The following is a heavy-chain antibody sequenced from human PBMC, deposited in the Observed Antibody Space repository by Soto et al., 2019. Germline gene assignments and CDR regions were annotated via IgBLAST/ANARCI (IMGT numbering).Heavy chain of an antibody. CDR1: GGSISSYY. V-gene: IGHV4-59*01. CDR3: ARGAGYYAQYFQH. J-gene: IGHJ1*01. CDR2: IYYSGST. D-gene: IGHD3-22*01. Sequence: SETLSLTCTVSGGSISSYYWSWIRQPPGKGLEWIGYIYYSGSTNYNPSLKSRITISVDTSKNQFSLKLSSVTAADTAVYYCARGAGYYAQYFQHWGQGTLVTVSS.